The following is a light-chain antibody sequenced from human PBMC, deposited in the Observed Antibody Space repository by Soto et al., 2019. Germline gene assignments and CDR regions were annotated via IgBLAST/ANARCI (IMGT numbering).Light chain of an antibody. CDR2: GAS. CDR1: QDIDTF. J-gene: IGKJ1*01. Sequence: EIVLTQSPGTLSLSPGERATLSCRAGQDIDTFLAWYQQTPGQAPRLLMFGASSRATAIPDRYSGSGSGTDFTLTISRLEPEDFAVYYCQQYRKSPTFGQGTKVEIK. V-gene: IGKV3-20*01. CDR3: QQYRKSPT.